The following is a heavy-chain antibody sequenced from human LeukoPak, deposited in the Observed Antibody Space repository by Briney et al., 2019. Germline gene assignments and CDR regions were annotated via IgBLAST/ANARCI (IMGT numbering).Heavy chain of an antibody. Sequence: ASVKVSCKASGYTFTSYGINWVRQAPGQGLEWMGWINPNSGNAGSAQKFQGRVTITRNISISTAYMELNSLTSEDTAVYYCARGGVYYDFWSGWTTDYYFYYMDVWGKGTTVTVSS. CDR3: ARGGVYYDFWSGWTTDYYFYYMDV. CDR1: GYTFTSYG. D-gene: IGHD3-3*01. J-gene: IGHJ6*03. CDR2: INPNSGNA. V-gene: IGHV1-8*01.